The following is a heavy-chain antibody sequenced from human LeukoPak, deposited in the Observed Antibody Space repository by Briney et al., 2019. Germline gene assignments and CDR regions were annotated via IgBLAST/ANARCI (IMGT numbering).Heavy chain of an antibody. J-gene: IGHJ6*02. Sequence: GGSLRLSCAASGFTFSSYAMHWVRQAPGKGLEWVAVISYDGSNKYYADSVKGRFTISRDNSKNTLYLQMNSLRAEDTAVYYCAKDGEWLSYYYYYGMDVWGQGTTVTVSS. V-gene: IGHV3-30-3*01. D-gene: IGHD3-3*01. CDR3: AKDGEWLSYYYYYGMDV. CDR1: GFTFSSYA. CDR2: ISYDGSNK.